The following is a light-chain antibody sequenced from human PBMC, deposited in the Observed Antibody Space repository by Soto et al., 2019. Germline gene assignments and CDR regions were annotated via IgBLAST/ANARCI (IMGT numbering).Light chain of an antibody. Sequence: EILLTQSPGTLSLSPGERATLSCRASQSIGSRFLAWYQQKPGQAPRLLIYGASSRPTGIPDRFSGSGSGTDFTLTISRLEPEDFALYYCQQYGTSPYTFGQGTKLEIK. CDR2: GAS. V-gene: IGKV3-20*01. CDR1: QSIGSRF. J-gene: IGKJ2*01. CDR3: QQYGTSPYT.